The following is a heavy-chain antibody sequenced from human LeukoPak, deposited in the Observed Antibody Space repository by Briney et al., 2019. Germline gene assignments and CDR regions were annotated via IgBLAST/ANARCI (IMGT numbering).Heavy chain of an antibody. CDR2: IYHSGST. V-gene: IGHV4-38-2*02. D-gene: IGHD2-15*01. Sequence: SSETLSLTCTVSGYSISSGYHWGWIRQPPGKGLEWIGSIYHSGSTYYNPSLKSRVTISVDTSKNQFSLKLRSVTAADTAVYYCARSVEGYCRGGSCYYYSYYMDVRGKGTTVTVSS. CDR1: GYSISSGYH. J-gene: IGHJ6*03. CDR3: ARSVEGYCRGGSCYYYSYYMDV.